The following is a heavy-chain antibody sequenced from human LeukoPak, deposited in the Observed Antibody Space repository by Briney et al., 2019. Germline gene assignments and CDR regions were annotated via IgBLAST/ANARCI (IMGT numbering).Heavy chain of an antibody. CDR1: GDSFSSVTDY. J-gene: IGHJ4*02. CDR2: GDYSGGT. V-gene: IGHV4-39*07. Sequence: PSETLSLTCTVSGDSFSSVTDYWAWIRQPPGKGLEWIASGDYSGGTYYNPSLESRVAISADMSKNQFSLKLSSVTAADTAVYYCARVGWGVIIGDFDYWGQGTLVTVSS. CDR3: ARVGWGVIIGDFDY. D-gene: IGHD3-10*01.